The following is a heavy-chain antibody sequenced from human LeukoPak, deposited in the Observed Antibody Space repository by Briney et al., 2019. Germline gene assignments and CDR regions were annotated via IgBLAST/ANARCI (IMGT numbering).Heavy chain of an antibody. J-gene: IGHJ3*02. V-gene: IGHV3-23*01. D-gene: IGHD2-21*01. Sequence: GGSLTLSSAASGFSFSSYAMSWVRQAPGKGLEWVSDICGSICGRIGSTDYADSVKGRFTISRDNSKKTVYLQMNSLRAEDTAVYYCAKGKINHDCAYDIWGQGTMVTVSS. CDR2: ICGSICGRIGST. CDR3: AKGKINHDCAYDI. CDR1: GFSFSSYA.